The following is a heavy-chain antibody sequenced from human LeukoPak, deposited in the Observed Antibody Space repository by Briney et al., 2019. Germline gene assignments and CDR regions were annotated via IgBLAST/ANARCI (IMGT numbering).Heavy chain of an antibody. CDR1: GFTFSNYA. J-gene: IGHJ4*02. CDR3: AKVPQTRGYFDH. D-gene: IGHD3-16*01. Sequence: PGGSLRLSCAASGFTFSNYAMRWVRQAPGKGLEWVSGISGSDDSTYYADSVKGRFTISRDNSKNTLYLQMNSLRAEDTAVYYCAKVPQTRGYFDHWGQGTLVTVSS. CDR2: ISGSDDST. V-gene: IGHV3-23*01.